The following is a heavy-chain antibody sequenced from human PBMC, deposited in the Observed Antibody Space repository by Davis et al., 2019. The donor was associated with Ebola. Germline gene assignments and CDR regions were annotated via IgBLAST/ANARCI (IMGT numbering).Heavy chain of an antibody. CDR1: GFTVSSNY. Sequence: PGGSLRLSCAVSGFTVSSNYMCWVRQAPGKGLEWVSVIYSAGTTYYADSVKGRFTISRDNSKNMLYLQMNSLRAEDTAVYYCARQPLWFGQNYFEYWGRGTLVTVSS. V-gene: IGHV3-53*01. J-gene: IGHJ4*02. CDR2: IYSAGTT. D-gene: IGHD3-10*01. CDR3: ARQPLWFGQNYFEY.